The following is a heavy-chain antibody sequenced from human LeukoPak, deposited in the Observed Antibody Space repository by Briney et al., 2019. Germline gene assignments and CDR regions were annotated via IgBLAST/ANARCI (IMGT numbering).Heavy chain of an antibody. V-gene: IGHV3-30*02. Sequence: PGGSLRLSCAASGFIFSNYAMHWVRQAAGKGLEWVAYIRYDGSRKYYADSVNGRFTISRDNSKNTLYLQVHSLRGEDTVVYYCATETPDTSGSKLDYWGQGTLVTVSS. CDR1: GFIFSNYA. CDR3: ATETPDTSGSKLDY. J-gene: IGHJ4*02. D-gene: IGHD3-22*01. CDR2: IRYDGSRK.